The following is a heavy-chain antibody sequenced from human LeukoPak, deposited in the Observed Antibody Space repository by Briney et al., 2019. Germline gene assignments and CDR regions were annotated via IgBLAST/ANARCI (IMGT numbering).Heavy chain of an antibody. J-gene: IGHJ4*02. V-gene: IGHV4-4*02. Sequence: PSETLSLTCTVSGDSISNSRWWTWVRHSPGKGLEWIGEIYRGGSAKYNPSLKSRVTMSMDKSKNQFSLELNSVTAADTAVYYCARVGYNGFGVLDYWGQRNLVTVSS. D-gene: IGHD1-26*01. CDR1: GDSISNSRW. CDR2: IYRGGSA. CDR3: ARVGYNGFGVLDY.